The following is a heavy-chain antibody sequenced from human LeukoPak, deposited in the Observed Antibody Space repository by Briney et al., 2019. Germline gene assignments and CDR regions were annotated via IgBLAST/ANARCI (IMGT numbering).Heavy chain of an antibody. V-gene: IGHV1-18*01. D-gene: IGHD6-13*01. CDR3: AKARIRSSWYFDY. CDR1: GYTFTSCG. CDR2: ISPYNGNT. J-gene: IGHJ4*02. Sequence: GASVKVSCKASGYTFTSCGISWVRQAPGQGLEWMGWISPYNGNTNYAQKLQGRVTMTTDTSTTTAYMELRSLRSDDTAVYYCAKARIRSSWYFDYWGQGTLVTVSS.